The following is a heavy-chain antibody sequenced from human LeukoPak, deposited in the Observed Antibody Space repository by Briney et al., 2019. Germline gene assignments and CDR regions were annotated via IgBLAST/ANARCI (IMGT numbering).Heavy chain of an antibody. V-gene: IGHV3-7*01. CDR3: ARDHYSDSSGYKDFDY. CDR2: IKQDGSEK. J-gene: IGHJ4*02. D-gene: IGHD3-22*01. Sequence: PGGSLRLSCAASGFTFSSYWMSWVRQAPGMGPEWVANIKQDGSEKYYVDSVKGRFTISRDNAKNSLYLQMNSLRAEDTAVYYCARDHYSDSSGYKDFDYWGQGSLVTVSS. CDR1: GFTFSSYW.